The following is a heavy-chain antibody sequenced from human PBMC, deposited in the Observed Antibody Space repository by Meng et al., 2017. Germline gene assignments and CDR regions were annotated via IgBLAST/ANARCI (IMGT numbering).Heavy chain of an antibody. CDR1: GFTFSDYY. J-gene: IGHJ4*02. Sequence: LVESGGGLAKPGGSLILSCAASGFTFSDYYMSWIRQAPGKGLEWVSYISSSGSTIYYADSVKGRFSISRDNAKNSLYLQMNSLRAEDTAVYYCARDDYSNYLPFDYWGQGTLVTVSS. CDR3: ARDDYSNYLPFDY. CDR2: ISSSGSTI. D-gene: IGHD4-11*01. V-gene: IGHV3-11*01.